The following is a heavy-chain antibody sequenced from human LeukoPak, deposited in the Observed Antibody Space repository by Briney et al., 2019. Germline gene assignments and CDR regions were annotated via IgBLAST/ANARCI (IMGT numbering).Heavy chain of an antibody. J-gene: IGHJ4*02. CDR3: AKVPGEMYCTNGVCYSYFDY. CDR1: GFTFDDYA. D-gene: IGHD2-8*01. Sequence: GGSLRHSCTASGFTFDDYAMTWVRQVPGKGLEWVSGINWNGDRINYGDSVKGRFTISRDNAKNSLYLQMNSLRAEDTAVYYCAKVPGEMYCTNGVCYSYFDYWGQGTLVTVSS. CDR2: INWNGDRI. V-gene: IGHV3-20*04.